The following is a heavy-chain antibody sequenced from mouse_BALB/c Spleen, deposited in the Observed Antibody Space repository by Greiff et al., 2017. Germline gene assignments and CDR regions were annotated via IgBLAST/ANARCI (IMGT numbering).Heavy chain of an antibody. CDR3: ARLGGITF. D-gene: IGHD1-1*01. CDR2: IDPANGNT. CDR1: GFNIKDTY. Sequence: EVQVVESGAELVKPGASVKLSCTASGFNIKDTYMHWVKQRPEQGLEWIGRIDPANGNTKYDPKFQGKATITADTSSNTAYLQLSSLTSEDTAVYYCARLGGITFWGQGTSVTVSS. V-gene: IGHV14-3*02. J-gene: IGHJ4*01.